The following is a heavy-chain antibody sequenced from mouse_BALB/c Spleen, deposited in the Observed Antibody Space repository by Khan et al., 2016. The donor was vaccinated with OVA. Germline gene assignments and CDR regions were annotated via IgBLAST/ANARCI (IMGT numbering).Heavy chain of an antibody. CDR1: GYSITSGYA. CDR2: ISYSGVT. J-gene: IGHJ2*01. D-gene: IGHD1-1*01. Sequence: EVQLQESGPGLVKPSQSLSLTCTVTGYSITSGYAWNWIRQFPGNKLEWMGYISYSGVTSYTPSLKSRISITRDTSKNQFFLLLNSVTTENTATYYCASGNYYEYYFDYWGQGTTLTVSS. V-gene: IGHV3-2*02. CDR3: ASGNYYEYYFDY.